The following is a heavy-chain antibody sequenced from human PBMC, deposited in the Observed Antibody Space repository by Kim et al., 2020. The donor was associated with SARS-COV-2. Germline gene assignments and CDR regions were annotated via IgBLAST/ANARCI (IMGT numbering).Heavy chain of an antibody. J-gene: IGHJ6*02. CDR1: GGSFSGYY. CDR2: INHSGST. D-gene: IGHD3-22*01. V-gene: IGHV4-34*01. CDR3: ARGLYYDSSGYYWVDYYYGMDV. Sequence: SETLSLTCAVYGGSFSGYYWSWIRQPPGKGLEWIGEINHSGSTNYNPSLKSRVTISVDTSKNQFSLKLSSVTAADTAVYYCARGLYYDSSGYYWVDYYYGMDVWGQGTTVTVSS.